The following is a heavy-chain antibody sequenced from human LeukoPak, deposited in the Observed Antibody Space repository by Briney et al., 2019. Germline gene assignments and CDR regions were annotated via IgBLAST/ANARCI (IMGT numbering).Heavy chain of an antibody. J-gene: IGHJ4*02. CDR3: ARGPRVLRYFDWLPSSFDY. D-gene: IGHD3-9*01. CDR2: IWYDGSNK. Sequence: GGSLRLCWAAAGFTCSRDDMHWVRQAPGKGLEWVAVIWYDGSNKYYADSVKGRFTISRDNSKNTLYLQVNSLRAEDTAVYYCARGPRVLRYFDWLPSSFDYWGQGTLVTVSS. V-gene: IGHV3-33*01. CDR1: GFTCSRDD.